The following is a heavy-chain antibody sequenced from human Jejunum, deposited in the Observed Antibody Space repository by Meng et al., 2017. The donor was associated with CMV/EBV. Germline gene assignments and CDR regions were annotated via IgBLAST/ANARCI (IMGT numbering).Heavy chain of an antibody. J-gene: IGHJ3*02. CDR2: INPSGGST. CDR1: YY. CDR3: AIGGYYYDSSGYGSLGDALDI. Sequence: YYMHWVRQAPGQGLEWMGIINPSGGSTSYAQKFQGRVTMTRDTSTSTVYMELSSLRSEDTAVYYCAIGGYYYDSSGYGSLGDALDIWGQGTMVTVSS. V-gene: IGHV1-46*01. D-gene: IGHD3-22*01.